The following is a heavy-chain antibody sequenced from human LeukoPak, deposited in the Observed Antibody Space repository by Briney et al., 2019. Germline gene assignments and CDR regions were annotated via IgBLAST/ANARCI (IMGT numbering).Heavy chain of an antibody. D-gene: IGHD2-8*01. CDR3: ASHIYCTNGVCPSAY. CDR2: ISSSSSTI. CDR1: GFAFSSYS. J-gene: IGHJ4*02. Sequence: GGSLRLSCAASGFAFSSYSMNWVRQAPGKGLEWVSYISSSSSTIYYADSVKGRFTISRDNSKNTLYLQMNSLRAEDTAVYYCASHIYCTNGVCPSAYWGQGTLVTVSS. V-gene: IGHV3-48*01.